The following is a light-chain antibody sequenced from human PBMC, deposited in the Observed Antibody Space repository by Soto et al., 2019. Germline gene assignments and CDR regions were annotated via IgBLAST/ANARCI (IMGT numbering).Light chain of an antibody. J-gene: IGKJ4*01. CDR3: QQASSFPLT. Sequence: VHLTLSASSVSASVGYRVTIICRARQGISSWLAWYQQRQGKAPKFLMNADSRLQSGVPSRFSGSGYGTDFNLTISSLQPEDFATYYCQQASSFPLTFGGGTKVDIK. CDR1: QGISSW. V-gene: IGKV1-12*01. CDR2: ADS.